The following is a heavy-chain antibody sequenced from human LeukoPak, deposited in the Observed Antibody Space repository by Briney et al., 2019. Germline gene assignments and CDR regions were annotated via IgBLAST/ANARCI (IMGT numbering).Heavy chain of an antibody. CDR3: ARVHDYGDLRYLDY. CDR1: GYTCTSYY. Sequence: ASVKVSCKASGYTCTSYYMYWVRQAPGQGLEWMGIINPSGGSTTYAQNFQGRVTVTRDTSTSTVYMELSSLRSEDTAVYYCARVHDYGDLRYLDYWGQGTLVTVSS. CDR2: INPSGGST. J-gene: IGHJ4*02. D-gene: IGHD4-17*01. V-gene: IGHV1-46*01.